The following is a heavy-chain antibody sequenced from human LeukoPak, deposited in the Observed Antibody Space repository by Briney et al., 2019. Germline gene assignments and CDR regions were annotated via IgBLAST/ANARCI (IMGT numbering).Heavy chain of an antibody. V-gene: IGHV3-7*01. D-gene: IGHD6-13*01. CDR3: ARDPPTDSNWYPDY. CDR1: GFIFPTYW. CDR2: INQDASHK. J-gene: IGHJ4*02. Sequence: PGGSLRLSCAASGFIFPTYWMSWVRQAPGKGLEWVANINQDASHKNHVGSVKGRFTISRDNANNLLFLQMNDLRAEDTAIYYCARDPPTDSNWYPDYWGQGTLVAVSS.